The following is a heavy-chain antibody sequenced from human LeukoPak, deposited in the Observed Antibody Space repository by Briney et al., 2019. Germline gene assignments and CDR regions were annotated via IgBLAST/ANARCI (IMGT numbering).Heavy chain of an antibody. CDR2: INPNSGGT. J-gene: IGHJ6*02. CDR1: GYTFTGYY. CDR3: ATESAAGPFYYYYGMDV. D-gene: IGHD6-13*01. Sequence: GASVKVSCKASGYTFTGYYMHWVRQAPGQGLEWMGRINPNSGGTIYAQKFQGRVTMTEDTSTDTAYMELSSLRSEDTAVYYCATESAAGPFYYYYGMDVWGQGTTVTVSS. V-gene: IGHV1-2*06.